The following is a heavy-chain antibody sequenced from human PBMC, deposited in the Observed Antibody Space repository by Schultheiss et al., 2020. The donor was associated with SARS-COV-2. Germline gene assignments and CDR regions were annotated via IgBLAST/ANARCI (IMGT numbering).Heavy chain of an antibody. D-gene: IGHD3-16*02. J-gene: IGHJ4*02. Sequence: GGSLRLSCAASGFTFSSYGMYWVRQAPGKGLEWVAVISYDGSNKYYADSVKGRFTISRDNSKNTLYLQMNSLRAEDTAVYYCARDGGPLRLGELSFIDYWGQGTLVTVSS. CDR1: GFTFSSYG. V-gene: IGHV3-30*03. CDR2: ISYDGSNK. CDR3: ARDGGPLRLGELSFIDY.